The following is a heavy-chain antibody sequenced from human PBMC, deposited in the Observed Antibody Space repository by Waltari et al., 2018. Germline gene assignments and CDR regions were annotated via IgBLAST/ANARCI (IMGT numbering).Heavy chain of an antibody. CDR1: GFIFNGYW. Sequence: EVQLVESGGGLVQPGESLRLSCAVPGFIFNGYWMGWARPAPGKRVEWVANIKQDGRGKYYVDAVKGRFTISRDNAKNSLYLQMNSLRAEDTAVYYCARDVGYCSGGSCYNWFDPWGQGTLVIVSS. CDR3: ARDVGYCSGGSCYNWFDP. D-gene: IGHD2-15*01. V-gene: IGHV3-7*01. CDR2: IKQDGRGK. J-gene: IGHJ5*02.